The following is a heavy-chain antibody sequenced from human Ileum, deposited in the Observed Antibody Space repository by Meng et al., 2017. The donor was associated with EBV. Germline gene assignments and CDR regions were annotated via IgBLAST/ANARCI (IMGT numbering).Heavy chain of an antibody. D-gene: IGHD2-15*01. CDR2: IYYSGST. CDR3: ARGGWSLDY. V-gene: IGHV4-59*08. CDR1: GGSISSYY. J-gene: IGHJ4*02. Sequence: QGERSERGQGRVKRSETLSLTGTVSGGSISSYYWSWIRQPPGKGLEWIGYIYYSGSTNYNPSLKSRVTISVDTSKNQFSLNRSSVTAADTAVYYCARGGWSLDYWGQGTLVTVSS.